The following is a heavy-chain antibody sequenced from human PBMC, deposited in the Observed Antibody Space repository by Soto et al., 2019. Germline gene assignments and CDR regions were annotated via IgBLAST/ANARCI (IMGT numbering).Heavy chain of an antibody. CDR3: ARDQGHDGNEYYTFES. J-gene: IGHJ4*02. V-gene: IGHV3-30-3*01. CDR2: ISCAGTST. CDR1: GFTLSSYA. Sequence: QVQLVESGGGVVQPGRSLRLSCAASGFTLSSYAMHWFRQAPGKGLEWVAVISCAGTSTYYADSVRGRFTIARDNSKDAVYLQLNSLRTEDTAVYLCARDQGHDGNEYYTFESWGQGTLVTVSS. D-gene: IGHD3-3*01.